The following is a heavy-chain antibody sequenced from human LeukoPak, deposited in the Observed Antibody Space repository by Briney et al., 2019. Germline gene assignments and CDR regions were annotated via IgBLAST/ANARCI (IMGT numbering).Heavy chain of an antibody. CDR1: GYSFTAYW. V-gene: IGHV5-51*01. D-gene: IGHD6-19*01. J-gene: IGHJ4*02. CDR2: IYPGDSDT. Sequence: GESLKISCKASGYSFTAYWIAWVRQMPGKGLEWMGMIYPGDSDTRYSPSFQGQITISVDKSISIAYLQWSSLKASDTAMYYCACTLSSGWYRGGDYWGQGTLVTVSS. CDR3: ACTLSSGWYRGGDY.